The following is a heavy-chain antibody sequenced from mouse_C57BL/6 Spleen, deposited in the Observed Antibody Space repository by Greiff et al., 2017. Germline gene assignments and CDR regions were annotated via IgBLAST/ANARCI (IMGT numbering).Heavy chain of an antibody. CDR2: IDPETGGT. J-gene: IGHJ3*01. CDR3: TREGFSPFAY. Sequence: VQLQQSGAELVRPGASVTLSCKASGYTFTDYEMHWVKQTPVHGLEWIGAIDPETGGTAYNQKFKGKAILTADKSSSTAYMELRSLTSEDSAVYYCTREGFSPFAYWGQGTLVTVSA. CDR1: GYTFTDYE. V-gene: IGHV1-15*01.